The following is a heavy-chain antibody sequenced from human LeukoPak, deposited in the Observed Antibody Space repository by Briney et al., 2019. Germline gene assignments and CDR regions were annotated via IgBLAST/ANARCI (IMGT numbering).Heavy chain of an antibody. J-gene: IGHJ3*02. D-gene: IGHD6-13*01. Sequence: ASVKVSREASGYTFSDYYMHWVRQAPGQGLEWMGRINPKSGGTSYAQKFQGRVTMTRDTSISTAYMELSRLTSDDTVVYYCARERIAAAGSIDVFDIWGQGTMVTVSS. CDR1: GYTFSDYY. CDR2: INPKSGGT. CDR3: ARERIAAAGSIDVFDI. V-gene: IGHV1-2*05.